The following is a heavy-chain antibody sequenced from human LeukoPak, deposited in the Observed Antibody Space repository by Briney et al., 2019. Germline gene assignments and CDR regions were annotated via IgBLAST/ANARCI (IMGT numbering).Heavy chain of an antibody. Sequence: GASVKVSCKASGYTFTGYYMHWVRQAPGQGLEWMGWINPNSGGTNYAQKFQGRVTVTRDTSISTAYMELSRLRSDDTAVYYCARDKERGVIAAAGSTWGQGTLVTVSS. CDR2: INPNSGGT. V-gene: IGHV1-2*02. J-gene: IGHJ5*02. CDR3: ARDKERGVIAAAGST. CDR1: GYTFTGYY. D-gene: IGHD6-13*01.